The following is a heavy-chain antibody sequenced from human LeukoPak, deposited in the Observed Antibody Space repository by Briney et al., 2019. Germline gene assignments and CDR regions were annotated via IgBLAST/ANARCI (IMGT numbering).Heavy chain of an antibody. CDR3: AKGGKWDVTPFDY. CDR1: GFSFSLYG. CDR2: ISGGGGST. Sequence: GGSLRLSCGASGFSFSLYGMHWVRQAPGKGLEWVSTISGGGGSTYYADSVKGRFTISRDNSKNTLYLQVNSLRAEDTAVYYCAKGGKWDVTPFDYWGQGTLVTVSS. J-gene: IGHJ4*02. V-gene: IGHV3-23*01. D-gene: IGHD1-26*01.